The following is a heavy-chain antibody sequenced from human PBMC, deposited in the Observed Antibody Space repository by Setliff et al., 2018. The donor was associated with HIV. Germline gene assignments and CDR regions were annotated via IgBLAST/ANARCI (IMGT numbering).Heavy chain of an antibody. D-gene: IGHD3-16*01. Sequence: ASVKVSCKASGYTFTSYYMHWVRQAPGQGLEWLGMDNPSGGSTAYAQKFQGRVTMTRDTSTNTVYMDLSGLRSDDTAVYYCARGRTAGYTYNYGYWGQGTLVTVSS. J-gene: IGHJ4*02. CDR3: ARGRTAGYTYNYGY. V-gene: IGHV1-46*01. CDR1: GYTFTSYY. CDR2: DNPSGGST.